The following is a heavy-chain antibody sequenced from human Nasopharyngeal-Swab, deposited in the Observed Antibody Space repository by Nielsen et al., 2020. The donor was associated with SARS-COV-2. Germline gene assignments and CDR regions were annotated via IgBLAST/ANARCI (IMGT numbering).Heavy chain of an antibody. Sequence: GGSLRLSCAASGFTFSSYGMHWVRQAPGKGLEWVAVISYDGSNKYYADSVKGRFTISGDNSKNTLYLQMNSLRAEDTAVYYCAKDLSRYDFWSGYLVPPSAYYYYGMDVWGQGTTVTVSS. CDR1: GFTFSSYG. CDR3: AKDLSRYDFWSGYLVPPSAYYYYGMDV. D-gene: IGHD3-3*01. V-gene: IGHV3-30*18. J-gene: IGHJ6*02. CDR2: ISYDGSNK.